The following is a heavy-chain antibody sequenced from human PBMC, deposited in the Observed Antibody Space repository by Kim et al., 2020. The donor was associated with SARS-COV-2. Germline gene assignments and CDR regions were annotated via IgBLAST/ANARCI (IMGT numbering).Heavy chain of an antibody. CDR1: GGSISNYY. V-gene: IGHV4-59*13. J-gene: IGHJ4*02. CDR2: IYHSGSA. Sequence: SETLSLTCTVSGGSISNYYWNWVRQPPGKGLEWIGYIYHSGSANYNPSLKSRGTISIDTSKNQISLKLSSVTAADTAVYYCARIRRGSYSSDYWGQGTLV. D-gene: IGHD1-26*01. CDR3: ARIRRGSYSSDY.